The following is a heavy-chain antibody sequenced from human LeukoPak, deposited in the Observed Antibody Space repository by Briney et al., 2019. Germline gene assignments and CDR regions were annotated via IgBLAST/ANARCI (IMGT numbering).Heavy chain of an antibody. CDR1: GYTFTSYG. V-gene: IGHV1-18*01. D-gene: IGHD1-26*01. J-gene: IGHJ5*02. CDR3: ARDRRLNSGSYYLWFDP. CDR2: ISAYNGNT. Sequence: ASVKVSCKASGYTFTSYGISWVRQAPGQGLEWMGWISAYNGNTNYAQKLQGRVTMTTDTSTSTAYMELRSLRSDDTAVYYCARDRRLNSGSYYLWFDPWGQGTLVTVSS.